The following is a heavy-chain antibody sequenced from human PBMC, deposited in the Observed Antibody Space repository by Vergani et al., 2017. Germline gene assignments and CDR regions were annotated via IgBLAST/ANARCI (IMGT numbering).Heavy chain of an antibody. J-gene: IGHJ4*02. D-gene: IGHD3-10*01. CDR2: IYYSCGT. Sequence: QVQLQESGPGLVKPSQTLSLTCTVSGGSISSGGYYWSWIRQHPGKGLEWIGYIYYSCGTYSNPSLKSRVTISVDTSKNQFSLKLSSVTAADTAVYYCARIGVQYYFDYWGQGTLVTVSS. V-gene: IGHV4-31*03. CDR1: GGSISSGGYY. CDR3: ARIGVQYYFDY.